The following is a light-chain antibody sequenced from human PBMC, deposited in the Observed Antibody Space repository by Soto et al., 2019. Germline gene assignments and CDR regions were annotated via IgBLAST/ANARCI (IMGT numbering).Light chain of an antibody. CDR1: QSVSSSY. J-gene: IGKJ4*01. V-gene: IGKV3-20*01. CDR2: SAS. CDR3: QQYGTSPALT. Sequence: EIVLTQSPGTLSLSPGERATLSCRASQSVSSSYLAWYQQKPGQSPRLLIYSASSRATGIPDRFSGSGSGTDFPLTISRLEPEDFAVYYCQQYGTSPALTFGGGSKVEIK.